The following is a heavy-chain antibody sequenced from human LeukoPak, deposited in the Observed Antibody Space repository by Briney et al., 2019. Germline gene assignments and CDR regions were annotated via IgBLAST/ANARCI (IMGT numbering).Heavy chain of an antibody. J-gene: IGHJ3*02. Sequence: ASVKVSCKASGYTFTSYAMHWVRQAPGQRLEWMGWISAYNGKTSYAQKFQGRVTLTTDTSTNTAYMELRSLKSDDTAVYYCARARAGQGLDAFDIWGQGTMVTVSS. CDR1: GYTFTSYA. CDR3: ARARAGQGLDAFDI. CDR2: ISAYNGKT. D-gene: IGHD1-14*01. V-gene: IGHV1-18*01.